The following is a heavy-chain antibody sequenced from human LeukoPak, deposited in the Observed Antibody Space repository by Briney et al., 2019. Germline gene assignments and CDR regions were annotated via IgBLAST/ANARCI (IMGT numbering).Heavy chain of an antibody. CDR1: GYTFSGYY. V-gene: IGHV1-2*02. J-gene: IGHJ4*02. Sequence: ASVKVSCKASGYTFSGYYTHWVRQAPGQGLEWMGWINPNSGDTNYAQKFQGRVTMTRDTSITTTYMELSRLRSDDTAVYYCARTGAFDYWGQGTLVTVSS. CDR2: INPNSGDT. CDR3: ARTGAFDY. D-gene: IGHD3-10*01.